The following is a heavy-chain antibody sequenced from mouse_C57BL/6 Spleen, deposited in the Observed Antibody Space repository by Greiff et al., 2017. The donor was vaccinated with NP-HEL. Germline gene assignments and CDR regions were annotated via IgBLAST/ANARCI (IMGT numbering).Heavy chain of an antibody. CDR1: GFTFSSYG. J-gene: IGHJ4*01. V-gene: IGHV5-6*01. Sequence: EVNLVESGGDLVKPGGSLKLSCAASGFTFSSYGMSWVRQTPDKRLEWVATISSGGSYTYYPDSVKGRFTISRDNAKNTLYLQMSSLKSENTAMYYCARHYYGSSYEDYAMDYWGQGTSVTVSS. D-gene: IGHD1-1*01. CDR3: ARHYYGSSYEDYAMDY. CDR2: ISSGGSYT.